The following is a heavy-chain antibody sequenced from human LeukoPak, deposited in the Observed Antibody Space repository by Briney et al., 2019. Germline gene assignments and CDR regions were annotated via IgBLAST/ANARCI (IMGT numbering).Heavy chain of an antibody. J-gene: IGHJ4*02. CDR1: GGSISSGSYY. CDR2: IYTSGST. D-gene: IGHD4-17*01. V-gene: IGHV4-61*02. Sequence: PSETLSLTCTVSGGSISSGSYYWSWIRQPAGKGLEWIGRIYTSGSTNYNPSLKSRVTISVDTSKNQFSLKLSSVTAADTAVYYCARDVYGADYWGQGTLVTVSS. CDR3: ARDVYGADY.